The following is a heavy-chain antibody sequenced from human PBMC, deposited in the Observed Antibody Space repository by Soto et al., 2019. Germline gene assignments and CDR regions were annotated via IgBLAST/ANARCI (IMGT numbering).Heavy chain of an antibody. CDR3: ATGSKWLLRRDGYFQH. D-gene: IGHD3-22*01. Sequence: EVQLLESGGGLVQPGGSLRLSCAASGFTFSSYAMSWVRQAPGKGLEWVSAISGSGGSKYYADSVKGRFTISRDNSKNTLYLQMNSLRAEDKAVYFCATGSKWLLRRDGYFQHWGQGTLVTVSS. J-gene: IGHJ1*01. CDR1: GFTFSSYA. V-gene: IGHV3-23*01. CDR2: ISGSGGSK.